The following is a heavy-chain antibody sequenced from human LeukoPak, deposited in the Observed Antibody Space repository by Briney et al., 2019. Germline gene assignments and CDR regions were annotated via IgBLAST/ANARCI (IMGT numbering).Heavy chain of an antibody. CDR1: GFTFSSYE. V-gene: IGHV3-48*03. CDR3: AKDDDGHHHGVDH. CDR2: ISSNSNSI. Sequence: PGGSLRLSCKASGFTFSSYEMNWVRQAPGKGLEWVSYISSNSNSIYHAGSVKGRFTISRDNSMNTLYLQMSSLRADDTALYYCAKDDDGHHHGVDHWGQGALVTVSS. J-gene: IGHJ4*02. D-gene: IGHD4-17*01.